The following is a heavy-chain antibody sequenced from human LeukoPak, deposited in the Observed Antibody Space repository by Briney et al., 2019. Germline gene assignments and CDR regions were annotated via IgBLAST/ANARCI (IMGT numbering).Heavy chain of an antibody. CDR3: ARRNDFDI. Sequence: PSQTLSLTSTVSGGSITGYHWSCIPHPPRKGLEWIGYIYSNEATQYKPSLKSRVTISADTSKNQFSLKLTSVSAADTAIYYCARRNDFDIWGQGTMVTVSS. J-gene: IGHJ3*02. CDR1: GGSITGYH. V-gene: IGHV4-4*08. CDR2: IYSNEAT.